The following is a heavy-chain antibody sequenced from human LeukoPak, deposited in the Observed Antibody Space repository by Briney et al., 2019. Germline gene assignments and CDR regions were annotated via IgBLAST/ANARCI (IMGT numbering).Heavy chain of an antibody. Sequence: GGSLRLSCAASGCTFSSYWMSWVRQAPGKGLEWVANIKQDGSEKYYVDSVKGRFTISRDNAKNSLYLQMNSLRAEDTAVYYCARETITDSSSWYYFDYWGQGTLVTVYS. CDR3: ARETITDSSSWYYFDY. CDR2: IKQDGSEK. D-gene: IGHD6-13*01. V-gene: IGHV3-7*01. CDR1: GCTFSSYW. J-gene: IGHJ4*02.